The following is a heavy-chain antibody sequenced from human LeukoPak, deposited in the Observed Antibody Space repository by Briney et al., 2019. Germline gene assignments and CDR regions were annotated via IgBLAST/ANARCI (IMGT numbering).Heavy chain of an antibody. CDR3: ARTDDDSTGGEDY. V-gene: IGHV4-59*10. CDR1: GGSFSGYY. Sequence: SETLSLTCAVYGGSFSGYYWSWIRQPAGKGLEWIGRIYTSGSTNYNPSLKSRVTMSVDTSKNQFSLKLSSVTAADTAVYYCARTDDDSTGGEDYWGQGTLVAVSS. CDR2: IYTSGST. J-gene: IGHJ4*02. D-gene: IGHD3-22*01.